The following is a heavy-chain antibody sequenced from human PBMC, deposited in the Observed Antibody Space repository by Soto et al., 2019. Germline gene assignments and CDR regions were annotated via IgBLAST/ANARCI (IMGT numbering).Heavy chain of an antibody. CDR1: GFTFSGKS. Sequence: GGSLRLSCAASGFTFSGKSMHWVRQAPGKGLEWVALISPDGSQIFYADSVRGRFTISRDNSKNTAYLQMNSLRAEDTSLYLFATDIDDPGILTSWGKGTLVPVSS. J-gene: IGHJ5*02. CDR2: ISPDGSQI. V-gene: IGHV3-30-3*01. D-gene: IGHD3-9*01. CDR3: ATDIDDPGILTS.